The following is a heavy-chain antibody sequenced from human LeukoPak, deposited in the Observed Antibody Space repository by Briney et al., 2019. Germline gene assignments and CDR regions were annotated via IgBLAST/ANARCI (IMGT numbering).Heavy chain of an antibody. CDR2: ISGSGGST. V-gene: IGHV3-23*01. Sequence: GGSLRLSCAASGFTFSSYAMSWVRQAPGKGLEWVSAISGSGGSTYYADSVKGRFTISRDNSKNTLYLQMNSLRAEDTAVYYCAKAPTTIFGVVTEYGYFDYWGQGTLVTVSS. CDR3: AKAPTTIFGVVTEYGYFDY. CDR1: GFTFSSYA. J-gene: IGHJ4*02. D-gene: IGHD3-3*01.